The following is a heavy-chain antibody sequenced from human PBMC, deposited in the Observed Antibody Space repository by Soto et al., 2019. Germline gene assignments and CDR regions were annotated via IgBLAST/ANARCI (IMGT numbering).Heavy chain of an antibody. CDR3: AREQQQLVTSDAFEI. J-gene: IGHJ3*02. V-gene: IGHV1-46*03. D-gene: IGHD6-13*01. CDR2: INPSGGST. CDR1: GYTFTSYY. Sequence: ASVKVSCKASGYTFTSYYMHWVRQAPGQGLEWMGIINPSGGSTSYAQKFQGRVTMTRDTSTSTVYMELSSLRSEDTAVYYCAREQQQLVTSDAFEICGQGSMVTV.